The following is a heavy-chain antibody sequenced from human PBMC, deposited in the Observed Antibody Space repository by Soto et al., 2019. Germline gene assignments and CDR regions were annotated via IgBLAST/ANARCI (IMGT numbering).Heavy chain of an antibody. CDR3: SGRYCTDVVCYTTSYYYMDL. D-gene: IGHD2-8*01. J-gene: IGHJ6*03. CDR1: GFTFSTYA. CDR2: ITTSGGNT. V-gene: IGHV3-23*01. Sequence: EVQLLESGGGLVQPGGSLRLSCAASGFTFSTYAMSWVRQAPGKGLEWVSTITTSGGNTYYADSVQGRFTISRDNSKNTLYWNRNSLGAEDTALYYFSGRYCTDVVCYTTSYYYMDLWGKGTTFPVPS.